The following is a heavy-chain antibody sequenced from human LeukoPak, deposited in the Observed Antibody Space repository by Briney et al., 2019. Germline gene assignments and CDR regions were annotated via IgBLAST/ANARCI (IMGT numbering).Heavy chain of an antibody. D-gene: IGHD3-3*01. CDR2: IYYSGSA. CDR3: ARAGIWSGYYTFDY. Sequence: SETLSLTCIVSGGSINRFYWSWIRQPPGKGLEWNGNIYYSGSANYNPSLKSRVTISVDTSKNQFSLKLTSVTAADTAVYYCARAGIWSGYYTFDYWGQGTLVTVSS. CDR1: GGSINRFY. V-gene: IGHV4-59*01. J-gene: IGHJ4*02.